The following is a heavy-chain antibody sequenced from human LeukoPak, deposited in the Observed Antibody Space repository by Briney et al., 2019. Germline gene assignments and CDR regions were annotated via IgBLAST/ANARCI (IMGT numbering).Heavy chain of an antibody. V-gene: IGHV4-34*01. Sequence: SETLSLTCAVYGGSFSGYYWSWIRQPPGKGLEWIGEINHSGSTNYNPSLKSRVTISVDTSKNQFSLKLSSVTAADTAVYYCARESHYGSGENAFDIWGQGTMVTVSS. CDR1: GGSFSGYY. D-gene: IGHD3-10*01. CDR3: ARESHYGSGENAFDI. J-gene: IGHJ3*02. CDR2: INHSGST.